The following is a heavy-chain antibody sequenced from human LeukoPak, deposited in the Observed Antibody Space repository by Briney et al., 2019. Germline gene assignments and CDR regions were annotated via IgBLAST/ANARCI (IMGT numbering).Heavy chain of an antibody. CDR1: GFLFDEYG. J-gene: IGHJ3*01. Sequence: GGSLRLSCAASGFLFDEYGMSWVRQAPGKGLEWVSGINGSGATTGYADSVKGRFIISRDNAKNSLYLQMSSLRDEDTAVYHCVRVQYTTSGYYNGLDLWGQGTMVAVSS. V-gene: IGHV3-20*01. D-gene: IGHD3-3*01. CDR3: VRVQYTTSGYYNGLDL. CDR2: INGSGATT.